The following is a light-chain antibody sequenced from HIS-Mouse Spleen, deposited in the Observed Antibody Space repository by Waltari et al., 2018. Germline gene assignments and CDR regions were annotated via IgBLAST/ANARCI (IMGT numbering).Light chain of an antibody. CDR3: LLSYSGANWV. CDR2: DTS. CDR1: TGAVTSGHY. Sequence: QAVVTQEPSLTVSPGGTVTLTCGSSTGAVTSGHYPYWFQQKPGQAPRQLIYDTSNKHAWTPARFSGSLLGGKAALTLSGAQPEDEAEYYCLLSYSGANWVFGGGTKLTVL. J-gene: IGLJ3*02. V-gene: IGLV7-46*01.